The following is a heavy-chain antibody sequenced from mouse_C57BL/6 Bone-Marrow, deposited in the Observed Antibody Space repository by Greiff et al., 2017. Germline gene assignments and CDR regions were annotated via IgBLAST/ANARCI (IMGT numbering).Heavy chain of an antibody. V-gene: IGHV1-59*01. CDR3: SRGRVRFYFDY. J-gene: IGHJ2*01. CDR1: GYTFTSYW. Sequence: VQLQQPGAELVRPGTSVKLSCKASGYTFTSYWMHWVKQRPGQGLEWIGVIDPSDSYTNYNQKFKGKATLTVDTSSSTAYMQLSSLTSEDSAVYYCSRGRVRFYFDYWGQGTTLTVSS. D-gene: IGHD2-14*01. CDR2: IDPSDSYT.